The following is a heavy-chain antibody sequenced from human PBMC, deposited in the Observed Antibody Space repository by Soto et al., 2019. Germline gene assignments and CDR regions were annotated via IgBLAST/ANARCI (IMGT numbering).Heavy chain of an antibody. CDR2: IKSKGHGGTT. J-gene: IGHJ4*01. Sequence: GGSLRLSCAASGFAFSNAWINWVRQAPGKGLEWVGRIKSKGHGGTTDFAAPVRGRFAISRDDSRNLVYMQMNSLNTEDTAVYYCTTDSYTSVIVVRFDYWGHGALVTVSS. CDR1: GFAFSNAW. CDR3: TTDSYTSVIVVRFDY. D-gene: IGHD3-22*01. V-gene: IGHV3-15*07.